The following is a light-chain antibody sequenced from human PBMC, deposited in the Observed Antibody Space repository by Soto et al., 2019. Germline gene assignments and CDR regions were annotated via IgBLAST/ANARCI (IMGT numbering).Light chain of an antibody. V-gene: IGKV3-20*01. J-gene: IGKJ3*01. CDR2: GAS. Sequence: EIVLTQSPGTLSLSPGERATLSCRASQSVSSSYLAWYQQKPGQAPRLLTYGASSRATGIPDRFSGSGSGTDSTLTISRLEPEDFAVYYCQQYDSSPVTCGPGTKVDIK. CDR1: QSVSSSY. CDR3: QQYDSSPVT.